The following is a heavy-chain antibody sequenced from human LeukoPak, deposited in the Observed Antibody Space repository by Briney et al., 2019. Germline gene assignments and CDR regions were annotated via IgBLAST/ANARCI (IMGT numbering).Heavy chain of an antibody. J-gene: IGHJ4*02. CDR1: GDSVSSNSAA. CDR2: TYYRSKWYN. V-gene: IGHV6-1*01. Sequence: PSQTLSLTCAISGDSVSSNSAAWNWIRQSPSRGLEWLGRTYYRSKWYNDYAVSVKSRITINLDTSKNQFSLQLNSVTPEDTAVYYCVRVGMATKYYFDYWGQGTLVTVSS. CDR3: VRVGMATKYYFDY. D-gene: IGHD1-1*01.